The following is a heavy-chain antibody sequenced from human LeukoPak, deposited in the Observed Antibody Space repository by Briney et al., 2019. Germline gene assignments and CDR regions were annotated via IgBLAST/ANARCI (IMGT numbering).Heavy chain of an antibody. J-gene: IGHJ5*02. V-gene: IGHV1-8*01. CDR2: MNPNSGNT. Sequence: ASVKVSCKASGYTFTSYDINWVRRATGQGLEWMGWMNPNSGNTGYAQKFQGRVTMTRNTSISTAYMELSSLRSEDTAVYYCARGFFDGSGSSNWFDPWGQGTLVTVSS. CDR1: GYTFTSYD. D-gene: IGHD3-10*01. CDR3: ARGFFDGSGSSNWFDP.